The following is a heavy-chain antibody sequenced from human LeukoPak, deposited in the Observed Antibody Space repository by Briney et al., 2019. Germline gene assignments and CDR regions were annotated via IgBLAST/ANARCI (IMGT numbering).Heavy chain of an antibody. CDR2: ISYDGSNK. CDR1: GFTFGSYA. J-gene: IGHJ5*02. D-gene: IGHD5-12*01. CDR3: ARGYSHNSGGWLDP. V-gene: IGHV3-30*03. Sequence: PGRSLRLSCAASGFTFGSYAMHWVRQAPGKGLEWVAVISYDGSNKYYADSVKGRFTISRDNSKNTLYLQMNSLRAEDTAVYYCARGYSHNSGGWLDPWGQGTLVTVSS.